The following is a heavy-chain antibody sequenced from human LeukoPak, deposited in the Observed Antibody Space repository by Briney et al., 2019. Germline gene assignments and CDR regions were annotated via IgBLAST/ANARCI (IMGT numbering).Heavy chain of an antibody. CDR2: ISYDGGDK. V-gene: IGHV3-30*03. CDR3: ARRNYYDSSGYDY. Sequence: GGSLRLSCAASGFSFNNYAMYWVRQAPGKGLEWVALISYDGGDKYYAESMKGRITISRDNAKNSLYLQMNSLRAEDTALYYCARRNYYDSSGYDYWGQGTLVTVSS. CDR1: GFSFNNYA. D-gene: IGHD3-22*01. J-gene: IGHJ4*02.